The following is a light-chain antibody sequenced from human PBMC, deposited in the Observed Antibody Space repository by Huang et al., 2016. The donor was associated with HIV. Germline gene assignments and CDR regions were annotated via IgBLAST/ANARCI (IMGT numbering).Light chain of an antibody. CDR2: QIS. CDR3: MQDTQFPLT. Sequence: DIVLTQTPLSSPVTLGQPASISCRSSQSLAHSDGNTYLSWLQQRPGQPPRLLIYQISKRFSGVPDRFSGSGAGTDFTLKISGVEAEDVAIYYCMQDTQFPLTFGGGTKVEIK. CDR1: QSLAHSDGNTY. J-gene: IGKJ4*01. V-gene: IGKV2-24*01.